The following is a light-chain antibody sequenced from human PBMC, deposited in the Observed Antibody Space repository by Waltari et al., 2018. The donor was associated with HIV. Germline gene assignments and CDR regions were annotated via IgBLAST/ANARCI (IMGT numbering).Light chain of an antibody. V-gene: IGLV2-23*01. J-gene: IGLJ3*02. Sequence: QTALTQPASVSGSPGQSITISCTGTSSDVGAYNLVSWYQQHPGKAPRLMIYDGSERPAVVSNRSTGSKSCNPASLTISGLQAEGEPAYYFCSYVSELVPCVFGGWTKLTIL. CDR1: SSDVGAYNL. CDR3: CSYVSELVPCV. CDR2: DGS.